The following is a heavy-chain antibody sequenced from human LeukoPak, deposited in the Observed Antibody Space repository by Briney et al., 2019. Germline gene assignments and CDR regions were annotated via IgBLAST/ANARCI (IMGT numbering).Heavy chain of an antibody. CDR3: ARDYRYDSSGYYYGRNWFDP. CDR2: VYTSGST. Sequence: PLETLSLTCTVSGGSISSYYWSWIRQPAGKGLEWIGRVYTSGSTNYNPSLKSRVTMSVDTSKNQFSLKLSSVTAADTAVYYCARDYRYDSSGYYYGRNWFDPWGQGTLVTVSS. CDR1: GGSISSYY. J-gene: IGHJ5*02. V-gene: IGHV4-4*07. D-gene: IGHD3-22*01.